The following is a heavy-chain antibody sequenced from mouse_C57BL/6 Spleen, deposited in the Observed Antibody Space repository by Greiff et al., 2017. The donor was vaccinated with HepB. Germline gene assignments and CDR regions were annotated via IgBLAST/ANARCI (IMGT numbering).Heavy chain of an antibody. CDR3: AREGGYYYGPRGVWFAY. V-gene: IGHV1-53*01. Sequence: QVQLQQPGTELVKPGASVKLSCKASGYTFTSYWMHWVKQRPGQGLEWIGNINPSNGGTNYNEKFKSKATLTVDKSSSTAYMQLSSLTSEDSAVYYCAREGGYYYGPRGVWFAYWGQGTLVTVSA. J-gene: IGHJ3*01. CDR2: INPSNGGT. CDR1: GYTFTSYW. D-gene: IGHD1-1*01.